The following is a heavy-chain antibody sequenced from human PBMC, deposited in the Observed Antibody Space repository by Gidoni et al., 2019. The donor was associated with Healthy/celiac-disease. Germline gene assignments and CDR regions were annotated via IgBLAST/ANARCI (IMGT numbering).Heavy chain of an antibody. D-gene: IGHD3-9*01. CDR2: IYHSGST. CDR1: VGSIGRGGSY. CDR3: ARVAKYDILTGYYNYFDY. J-gene: IGHJ4*02. Sequence: QVQLQESGPGLVTPSQTLSLPCSVSVGSIGRGGSYWSWIRQHPGKGLEWIGHIYHSGSTYYNPSLKSRVTISVDTSKNQFSLKLSSVTAADTAVYYCARVAKYDILTGYYNYFDYWGQGTLVTVSS. V-gene: IGHV4-31*03.